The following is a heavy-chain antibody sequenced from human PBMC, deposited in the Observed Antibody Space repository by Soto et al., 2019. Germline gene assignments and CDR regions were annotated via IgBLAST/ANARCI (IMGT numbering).Heavy chain of an antibody. V-gene: IGHV3-30*18. D-gene: IGHD3-22*01. CDR2: ISYDGSNK. J-gene: IGHJ4*02. CDR1: GFTFSSYG. CDR3: AKEYYYDSSGFPHK. Sequence: GGSLRLSCAASGFTFSSYGMHWVRQAPGKGLEWVAVISYDGSNKYYADSVKGRFTISRDNSKNTLYLQMNSLRAEDTAVYYCAKEYYYDSSGFPHKWGQGTLVTVSS.